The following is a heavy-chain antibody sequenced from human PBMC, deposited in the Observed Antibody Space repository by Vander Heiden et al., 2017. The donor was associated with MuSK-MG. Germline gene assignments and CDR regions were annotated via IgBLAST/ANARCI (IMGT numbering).Heavy chain of an antibody. CDR1: GFPFNTYR. CDR3: TRVYGIKGAVYYYSAMDV. V-gene: IGHV3-21*01. J-gene: IGHJ6*02. CDR2: ISSSSGYI. Sequence: EVQLVESGGGLVKPGGSLRLSCAAAGFPFNTYRMNWVRQAPGKGLEWVSSISSSSGYIYYADSVKGRFTISRDNAKNSLYLQMNSLGAEDTAVYYCTRVYGIKGAVYYYSAMDVWGQGTTVTVSS. D-gene: IGHD3-10*01.